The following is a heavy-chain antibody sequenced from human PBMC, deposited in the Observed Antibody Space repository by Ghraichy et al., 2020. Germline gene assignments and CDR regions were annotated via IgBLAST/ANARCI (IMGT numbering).Heavy chain of an antibody. CDR1: GYTFTGYY. Sequence: ASVKVSCKASGYTFTGYYMHWVRQAPGQGLEWMGWINPNSGGTNYAQKFQGWVTMTRDTSISTAYMELSRLRSDDTAVYYCARAPCSSTSCYAHDAFDIWGQGTMVTVSS. V-gene: IGHV1-2*04. CDR3: ARAPCSSTSCYAHDAFDI. D-gene: IGHD2-2*01. CDR2: INPNSGGT. J-gene: IGHJ3*02.